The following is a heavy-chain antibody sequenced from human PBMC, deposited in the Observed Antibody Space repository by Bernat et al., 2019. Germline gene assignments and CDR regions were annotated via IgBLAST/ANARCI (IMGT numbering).Heavy chain of an antibody. CDR3: TRQAAAGIYWYFDL. CDR1: GFTFSGSA. J-gene: IGHJ2*01. V-gene: IGHV3-73*01. Sequence: EVQLVESGGGLVQPGGSLKLSCAASGFTFSGSAMHWVRQASGKGLEWVVRIRSKANSYATAYAASVKGRFTISRDDSKNTAYLQMNSLKTEDTAVYYCTRQAAAGIYWYFDLWGRGTLVTVSS. D-gene: IGHD6-13*01. CDR2: IRSKANSYAT.